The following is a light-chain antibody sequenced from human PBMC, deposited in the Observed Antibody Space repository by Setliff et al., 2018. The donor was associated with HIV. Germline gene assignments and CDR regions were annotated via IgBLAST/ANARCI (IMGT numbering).Light chain of an antibody. J-gene: IGLJ1*01. Sequence: QSVLTQPASVSGSPGQSITISCTGTSSDVGGYSYVSWYQQHPGKAPKLIIYEVRNRPSGVSNRFSGSKSGNTASLTISGLQAEDEADYYCSSYTSSSTHYVFGTGTKVTVL. CDR1: SSDVGGYSY. V-gene: IGLV2-14*01. CDR3: SSYTSSSTHYV. CDR2: EVR.